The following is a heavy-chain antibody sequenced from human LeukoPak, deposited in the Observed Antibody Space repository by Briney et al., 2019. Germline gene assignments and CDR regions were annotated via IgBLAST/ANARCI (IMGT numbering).Heavy chain of an antibody. V-gene: IGHV4-59*01. Sequence: SETLSLTCTVSGGSISSYYWSWIRQPPGKGLEWIGYIYYSGSTNYNPSLKSRVTISVDTSKNQFSLKLSPVTAADTAVYYCARVGYYDILTGYGGYFDYWGQGTLVTVSS. CDR2: IYYSGST. D-gene: IGHD3-9*01. J-gene: IGHJ4*02. CDR1: GGSISSYY. CDR3: ARVGYYDILTGYGGYFDY.